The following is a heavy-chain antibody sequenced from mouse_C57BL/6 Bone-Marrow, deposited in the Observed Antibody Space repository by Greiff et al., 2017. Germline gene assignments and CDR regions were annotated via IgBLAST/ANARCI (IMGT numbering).Heavy chain of an antibody. D-gene: IGHD1-1*01. V-gene: IGHV1-64*01. J-gene: IGHJ4*01. CDR1: GYTFTSYW. CDR2: IHPNSGST. CDR3: ARFSSLRDYAMDY. Sequence: VQLQQPGAELVKPGASVKLSCKASGYTFTSYWMHWVKQRPGQGLEWIGMIHPNSGSTNYNEKFKSKATLTVDKSSSTAYMQLSSLTSEDSAVYYCARFSSLRDYAMDYWGQGTSVTVSS.